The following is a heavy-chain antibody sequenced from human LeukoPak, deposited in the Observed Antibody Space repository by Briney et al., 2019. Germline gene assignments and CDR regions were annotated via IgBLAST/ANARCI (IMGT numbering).Heavy chain of an antibody. J-gene: IGHJ4*02. CDR3: ARLYQGKRPPDY. CDR1: GGSISSSSYY. CDR2: IFHSGST. V-gene: IGHV4-39*01. D-gene: IGHD6-25*01. Sequence: SETLSLTCTVSGGSISSSSYYWGWIRQPPGKGLEWIGSIFHSGSTYYNPSLKSRVTISVDTSKSQLSLKLWSVTAADTAVYYCARLYQGKRPPDYWGQGTLVTVSS.